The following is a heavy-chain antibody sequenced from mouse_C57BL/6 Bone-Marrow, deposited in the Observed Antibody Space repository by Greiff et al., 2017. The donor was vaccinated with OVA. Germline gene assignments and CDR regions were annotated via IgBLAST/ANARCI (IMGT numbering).Heavy chain of an antibody. Sequence: EVKLQESGPELVKPGASVKISCKASGYSFTGYYMHWVKQSHGNILDWIGYIYPYNGVSSYNQKFKGKATLTVDKSSSTAYMELRSLTSEDSAVYYCARSRAQATDYAMDYWGQGTSVTVSS. CDR2: IYPYNGVS. D-gene: IGHD3-2*02. CDR3: ARSRAQATDYAMDY. CDR1: GYSFTGYY. V-gene: IGHV1-31*01. J-gene: IGHJ4*01.